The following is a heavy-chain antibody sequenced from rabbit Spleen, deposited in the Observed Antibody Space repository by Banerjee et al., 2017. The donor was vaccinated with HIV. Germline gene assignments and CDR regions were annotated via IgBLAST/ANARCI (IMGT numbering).Heavy chain of an antibody. V-gene: IGHV1S43*01. CDR1: GFSLNSGYD. Sequence: ASGFSLNSGYDMCWVRQAPGKGLEWIASIYTSSGSTWYASWVNGRFTISRSASLNTVTLQMTSLTAADTATYFCARDVSGNTVYFDLWGPGTLVTVS. CDR2: IYTSSGST. D-gene: IGHD4-2*01. CDR3: ARDVSGNTVYFDL. J-gene: IGHJ4*01.